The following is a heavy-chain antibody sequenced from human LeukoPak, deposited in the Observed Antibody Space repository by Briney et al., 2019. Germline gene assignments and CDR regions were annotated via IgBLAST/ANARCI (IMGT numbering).Heavy chain of an antibody. J-gene: IGHJ4*02. Sequence: ASVKVSGKASGYTFTSYDINWVRQATGQGLEWMGWMNPNSGNTRYAQKFQGRVTMTRNTSISTAYMELSSLRSEDTPVYYCANGRGDSYYYWGQGTLVTVSS. D-gene: IGHD5-24*01. CDR1: GYTFTSYD. CDR2: MNPNSGNT. CDR3: ANGRGDSYYY. V-gene: IGHV1-8*02.